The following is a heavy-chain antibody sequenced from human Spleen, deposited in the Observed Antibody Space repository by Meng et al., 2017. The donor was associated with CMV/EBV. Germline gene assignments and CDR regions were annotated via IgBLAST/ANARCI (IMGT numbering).Heavy chain of an antibody. CDR2: TSYDGSNK. D-gene: IGHD3-10*01. J-gene: IGHJ6*02. CDR1: GFTFSSYG. Sequence: GESLKISCAASGFTFSSYGMHWVRQAPGKGLEWVAITSYDGSNKYYADSVKGRFTISRDNSKNTLYLQMNSLRAEDTAVYYCARAAALTGSYGYYYYGMDVWGQGTTVTVSS. CDR3: ARAAALTGSYGYYYYGMDV. V-gene: IGHV3-30*19.